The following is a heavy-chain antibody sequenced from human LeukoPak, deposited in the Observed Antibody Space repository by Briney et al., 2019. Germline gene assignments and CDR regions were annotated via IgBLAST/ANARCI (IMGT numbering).Heavy chain of an antibody. CDR3: AGDPSGYDQPPGYYYGMDV. Sequence: GGSLRLSCAASGFTFSSYSMNWVRQAPGKGLEWVSSISSSSSYIYYADSVKGRFTISRDNAKNSLYLQMNSLRAEDTAVYYCAGDPSGYDQPPGYYYGMDVWGQGTTVTVSS. V-gene: IGHV3-21*01. D-gene: IGHD5-12*01. CDR1: GFTFSSYS. CDR2: ISSSSSYI. J-gene: IGHJ6*02.